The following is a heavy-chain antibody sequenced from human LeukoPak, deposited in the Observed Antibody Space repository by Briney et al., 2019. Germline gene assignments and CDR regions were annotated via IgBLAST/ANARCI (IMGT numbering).Heavy chain of an antibody. CDR1: GFIFSSYG. CDR2: VRHDGTNE. V-gene: IGHV3-30*02. Sequence: PGGSLRLSCAASGFIFSSYGMHWVRQAPGKGLEWVTFVRHDGTNEDYADSVKGRFTVSRDNSKNTLYLQLNGLKTEDTAVYHCVKGPRVDRGVMVFDNWGQRTQVTVSS. D-gene: IGHD3-10*01. CDR3: VKGPRVDRGVMVFDN. J-gene: IGHJ4*02.